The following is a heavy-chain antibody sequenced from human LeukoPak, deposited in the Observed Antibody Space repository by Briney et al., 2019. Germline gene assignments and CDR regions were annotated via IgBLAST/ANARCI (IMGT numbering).Heavy chain of an antibody. V-gene: IGHV1-69*13. CDR3: ARTYSGSPGAFDI. CDR1: GGTFSSYA. D-gene: IGHD1-26*01. Sequence: SVKVSCKASGGTFSSYAISWVRQAPGQGLEWMGGIIPIFGTANYAQKFQGRVTITADESTSIAYMELSSLRSEDTAVYYCARTYSGSPGAFDIWGQGTMVTVSS. CDR2: IIPIFGTA. J-gene: IGHJ3*02.